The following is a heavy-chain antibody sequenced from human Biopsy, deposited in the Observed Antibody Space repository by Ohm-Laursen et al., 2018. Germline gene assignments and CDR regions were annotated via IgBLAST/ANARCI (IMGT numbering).Heavy chain of an antibody. Sequence: SLRLSCAASGFSFSSYGMHWVRQAPGKGLEWVAVLWYDGTNKYYADSVKGRFTISRDNSKNTLYLQMNSLRAEDTAMYYCARPSNARAGGAPFDIWGQGTMVTVSS. D-gene: IGHD1-1*01. CDR2: LWYDGTNK. CDR1: GFSFSSYG. J-gene: IGHJ3*02. V-gene: IGHV3-33*01. CDR3: ARPSNARAGGAPFDI.